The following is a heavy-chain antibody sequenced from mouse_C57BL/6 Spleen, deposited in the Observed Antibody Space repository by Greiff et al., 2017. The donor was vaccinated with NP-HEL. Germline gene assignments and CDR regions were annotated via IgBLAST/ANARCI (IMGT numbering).Heavy chain of an antibody. CDR2: IYPRSGNT. D-gene: IGHD2-3*01. V-gene: IGHV1-81*01. CDR3: ASYDGYYDYAMDY. J-gene: IGHJ4*01. CDR1: GYTFTSYG. Sequence: QVQLQQSGAELARPGASVKLSCKASGYTFTSYGISWVKQRTGQGLEWIGEIYPRSGNTYYNEKFKGKATLTADKSSSTAYMELRSLTSEDSAVYFCASYDGYYDYAMDYWGQGTSVTVSS.